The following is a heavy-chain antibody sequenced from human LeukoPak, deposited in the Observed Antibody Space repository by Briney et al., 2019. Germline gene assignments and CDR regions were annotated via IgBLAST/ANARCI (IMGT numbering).Heavy chain of an antibody. Sequence: GGSLRLSCAASGFTFSSYSMNWVRQAPGKGLEWVSSISSSSSYIYHADSVKGRFTISRDNSKNTLYLQMDSLGVDDTGLYYCARLMGSYLDSWGQGTLVTVSS. CDR2: ISSSSSYI. J-gene: IGHJ4*02. V-gene: IGHV3-21*03. CDR1: GFTFSSYS. D-gene: IGHD3-10*01. CDR3: ARLMGSYLDS.